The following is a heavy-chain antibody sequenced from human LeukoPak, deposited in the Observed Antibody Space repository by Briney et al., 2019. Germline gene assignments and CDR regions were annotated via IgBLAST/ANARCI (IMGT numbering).Heavy chain of an antibody. J-gene: IGHJ6*02. V-gene: IGHV4-34*01. D-gene: IGHD4-17*01. CDR1: GGSISSYY. CDR2: INHSGST. CDR3: ASHPYGDSPYYYYGMDV. Sequence: SETLSLTCTVSGGSISSYYWSWIRQPPGKGLEWIGEINHSGSTNYNPSLKSRVTISVDTSKNQFSLKLSSVTAADTAVYYCASHPYGDSPYYYYGMDVWGQGTTVTVSS.